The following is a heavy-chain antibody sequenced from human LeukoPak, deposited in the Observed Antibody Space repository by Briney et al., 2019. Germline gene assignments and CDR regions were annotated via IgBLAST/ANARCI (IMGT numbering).Heavy chain of an antibody. CDR2: INPNSGGT. Sequence: ASVKVSCKASGYTFTDYYMEWVRLAPGQGLEWMGWINPNSGGTNYAQKFQGRVTMTRDTSISTAYMELSRLRSDDTAVYYCARVRSYCTNGVCYWDLDYWGQGTLVTVSS. CDR1: GYTFTDYY. CDR3: ARVRSYCTNGVCYWDLDY. J-gene: IGHJ4*02. D-gene: IGHD2-8*01. V-gene: IGHV1-2*02.